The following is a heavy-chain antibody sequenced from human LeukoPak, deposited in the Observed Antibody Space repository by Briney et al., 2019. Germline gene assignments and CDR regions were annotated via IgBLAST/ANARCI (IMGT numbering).Heavy chain of an antibody. CDR1: GFAFSSYS. CDR3: ARDYSGYSNY. V-gene: IGHV3-21*01. CDR2: ISSDSSYI. J-gene: IGHJ4*02. D-gene: IGHD4-11*01. Sequence: GGSLRLSCAASGFAFSSYSMNWVRQAPGKGLEWVSSISSDSSYIYYADSVKGRFTISRDNARNSLYLQMNSLRAEDTAVYYCARDYSGYSNYWGQGTLVTVSS.